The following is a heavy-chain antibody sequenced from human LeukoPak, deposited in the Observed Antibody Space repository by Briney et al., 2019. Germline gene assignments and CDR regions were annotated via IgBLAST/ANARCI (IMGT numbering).Heavy chain of an antibody. D-gene: IGHD1-26*01. Sequence: GGSLRLSCAASGFTFSSYAMSWVRQAPGKGLEWVSAISGSGDSTYYSDSVKGRFTISRDNSKNTLYLQMNSLRAEDTAVYYCAKAVRWELPQGFDYWGQGTLVTVSS. CDR3: AKAVRWELPQGFDY. V-gene: IGHV3-23*01. CDR2: ISGSGDST. J-gene: IGHJ4*02. CDR1: GFTFSSYA.